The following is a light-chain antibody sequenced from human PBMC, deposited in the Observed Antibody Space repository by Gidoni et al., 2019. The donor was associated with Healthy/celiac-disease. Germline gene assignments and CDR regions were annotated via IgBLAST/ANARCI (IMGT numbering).Light chain of an antibody. CDR3: QQYDNLPFT. CDR1: QDISND. CDR2: DAS. J-gene: IGKJ3*01. V-gene: IGKV1-33*01. Sequence: DIQMTQSPSSLSASVGDRVTITCHASQDISNDLNWYQQKPGKAPKLRIYDASNLEPGVPSRFSGSGSGTDFPFTISSLQPEDIATYYCQQYDNLPFTFGPGTKVDIK.